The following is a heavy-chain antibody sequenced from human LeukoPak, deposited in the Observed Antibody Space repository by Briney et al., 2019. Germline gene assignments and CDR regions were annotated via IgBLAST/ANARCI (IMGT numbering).Heavy chain of an antibody. J-gene: IGHJ2*01. CDR3: ARLGAWIQLSQGYLDL. CDR1: GVSFSGYY. V-gene: IGHV4-34*01. Sequence: KPSETLSLTCAVYGVSFSGYYWSWIRQPPGKGLEWIGEINHSGSTNYNPSPKSRVTISVDTSKNQFSLNLSSVTAADTAVYYCARLGAWIQLSQGYLDLWGRGTLVTVSS. CDR2: INHSGST. D-gene: IGHD5-18*01.